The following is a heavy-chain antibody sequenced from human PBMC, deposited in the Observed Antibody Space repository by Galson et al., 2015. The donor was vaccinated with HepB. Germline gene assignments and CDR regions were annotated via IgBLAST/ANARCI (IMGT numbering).Heavy chain of an antibody. Sequence: SVKVSCKAFGYTFTGYYLHWVRQAPGQGLEWMGWINPSGGTTYAQKFQDRVTLTRDTSISTAYMELSRLTSDDTAVYYCTREYSSSSLLYNYFDPWGQGSLVTVSS. CDR2: INPSGGT. CDR3: TREYSSSSLLYNYFDP. D-gene: IGHD6-13*01. V-gene: IGHV1-2*02. J-gene: IGHJ5*02. CDR1: GYTFTGYY.